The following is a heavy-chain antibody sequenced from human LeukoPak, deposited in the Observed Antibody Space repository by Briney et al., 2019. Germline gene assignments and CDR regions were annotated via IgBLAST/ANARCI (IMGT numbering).Heavy chain of an antibody. CDR1: GYTFTSYD. J-gene: IGHJ6*03. V-gene: IGHV1-8*01. Sequence: ASVKVSCKASGYTFTSYDINWVRQATGQGLEWMGWMNPNSGNTGYAQKFQGRVTMTRNTSISTAYMELSSLRSEDTAVYYCARGPDILTGLPNYYYYYYMDVWGKGTTVTISS. CDR3: ARGPDILTGLPNYYYYYYMDV. CDR2: MNPNSGNT. D-gene: IGHD3-9*01.